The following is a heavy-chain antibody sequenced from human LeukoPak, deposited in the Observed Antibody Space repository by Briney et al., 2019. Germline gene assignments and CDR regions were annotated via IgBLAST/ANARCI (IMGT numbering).Heavy chain of an antibody. Sequence: GESLKISCKGSGDIFTNYWIGWVRQLPGKGLEWMGIIYPGDSDTRYSPPFQGQVIISADKSISTAYLQWSSLKASDTAMYYCAATTTVTTSFDYWGQGTLVTVSS. CDR1: GDIFTNYW. V-gene: IGHV5-51*01. J-gene: IGHJ4*02. CDR2: IYPGDSDT. D-gene: IGHD4-17*01. CDR3: AATTTVTTSFDY.